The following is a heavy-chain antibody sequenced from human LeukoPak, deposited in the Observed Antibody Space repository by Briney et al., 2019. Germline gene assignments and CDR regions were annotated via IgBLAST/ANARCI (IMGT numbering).Heavy chain of an antibody. CDR2: ISSSSSYI. V-gene: IGHV3-21*01. Sequence: GGSLRLSCAASGFTVSSNYMSWVRQAPGKGLEWVSSISSSSSYIYYADSVKGRFTISRDDAKNSLYLQMNSLRAEDTAVYYCARDEIRYFDWLEHYYGMDVWGQGTTVTVSS. CDR1: GFTVSSNY. J-gene: IGHJ6*02. D-gene: IGHD3-9*01. CDR3: ARDEIRYFDWLEHYYGMDV.